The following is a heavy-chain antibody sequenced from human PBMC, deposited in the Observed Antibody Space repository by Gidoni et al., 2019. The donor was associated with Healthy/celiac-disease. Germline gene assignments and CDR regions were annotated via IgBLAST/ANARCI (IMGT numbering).Heavy chain of an antibody. CDR2: SYYSGST. CDR1: GGSISSGGYY. Sequence: QVQLQESCPGLVKPSQTLSLTCTVSGGSISSGGYYWTWIRQHPGKGLEWIGYSYYSGSTYYNPALKSRVTISVDTSKNQFSQRLSSVTAADTAVYYCARAPQDYYYYGMDVWGQGTTVTVSS. CDR3: ARAPQDYYYYGMDV. V-gene: IGHV4-31*03. J-gene: IGHJ6*02.